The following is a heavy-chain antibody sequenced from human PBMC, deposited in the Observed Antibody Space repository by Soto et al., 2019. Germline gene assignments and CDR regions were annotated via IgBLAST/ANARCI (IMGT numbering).Heavy chain of an antibody. D-gene: IGHD3-10*01. V-gene: IGHV4-59*01. CDR1: GGSISSYY. Sequence: SETLSLTCTVSGGSISSYYWSWIRQPPGKGLEWIGYIYYSGSTDYNPSLKSRVTISVDTSRNQFSLKLNSVTAADTAVYYCVRSGGSWRDWYDSWGRGTPVTVSS. J-gene: IGHJ5*01. CDR3: VRSGGSWRDWYDS. CDR2: IYYSGST.